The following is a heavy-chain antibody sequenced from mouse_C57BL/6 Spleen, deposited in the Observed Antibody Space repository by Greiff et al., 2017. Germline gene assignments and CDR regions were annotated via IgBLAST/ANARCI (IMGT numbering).Heavy chain of an antibody. D-gene: IGHD1-1*01. Sequence: VQLKQFGPELVKPGASVKISCKASGYSFTDYNMNWVKPSTGKSFEWIGVINPNYGTTSYNQKFKGKATLTVDQSSSTAYMQLKSLTSEDSAVYYCAREGAYYYGSSYPYWGQGTLVTVSA. CDR3: AREGAYYYGSSYPY. CDR2: INPNYGTT. V-gene: IGHV1-39*01. CDR1: GYSFTDYN. J-gene: IGHJ3*01.